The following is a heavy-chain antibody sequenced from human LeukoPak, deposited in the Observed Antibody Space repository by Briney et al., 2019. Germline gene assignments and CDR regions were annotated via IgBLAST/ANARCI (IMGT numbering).Heavy chain of an antibody. V-gene: IGHV3-48*01. CDR1: GFTFSSYR. Sequence: GGSLRLSCAASGFTFSSYRMNWVRQAPGKGLEWVSYISSSSSTIYYADSVKGRFTISRDNAKKSLYLQMNSLRAEDTAVYYCARNDFWSGYLSYYFDYWGQGTLVTVSS. J-gene: IGHJ4*02. D-gene: IGHD3-3*01. CDR2: ISSSSSTI. CDR3: ARNDFWSGYLSYYFDY.